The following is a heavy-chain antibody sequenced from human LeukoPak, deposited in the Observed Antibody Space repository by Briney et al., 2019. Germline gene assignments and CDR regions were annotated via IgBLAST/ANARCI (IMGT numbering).Heavy chain of an antibody. J-gene: IGHJ4*02. D-gene: IGHD6-19*01. CDR2: INTYNGNT. CDR1: SYIFTTYG. Sequence: GASVKVSCKASSYIFTTYGISWVRQAPGQGLEWMGWINTYNGNTNYAQKLQGRVTMTTDTSTSTAYMDLRSLRSDDTAVYYCAGQAGGYSSGWYQFHFDYWGQGTLVTVSS. CDR3: AGQAGGYSSGWYQFHFDY. V-gene: IGHV1-18*04.